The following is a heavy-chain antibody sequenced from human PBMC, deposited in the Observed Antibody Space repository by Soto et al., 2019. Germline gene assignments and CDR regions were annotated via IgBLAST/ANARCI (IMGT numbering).Heavy chain of an antibody. V-gene: IGHV3-73*01. CDR3: TRHKYCSSTSCYTFDYYYGMDV. CDR2: IRSKANSYAT. Sequence: PGGSLRLSCAASGFTFSGSAMHWVRQASGKWLEWVGRIRSKANSYATAYAASVKGRFTISRDDSKNTAYLQMNSLKTEDTAVYYCTRHKYCSSTSCYTFDYYYGMDVWGQGXTVTVYS. D-gene: IGHD2-2*02. CDR1: GFTFSGSA. J-gene: IGHJ6*02.